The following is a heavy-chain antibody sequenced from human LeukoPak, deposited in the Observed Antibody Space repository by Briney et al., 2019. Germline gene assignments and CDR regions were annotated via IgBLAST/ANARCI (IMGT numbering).Heavy chain of an antibody. V-gene: IGHV3-48*03. Sequence: GSLRLSCAASGFTFSSYEMNWVCQAPGKGLEWVSYISSSGSTIYYADSVKGRFTISRDNAKNSLYLQMNSLRAEDTAVYYCARVGYSSSWYKADAFDIWGQGTMVTVSS. CDR1: GFTFSSYE. D-gene: IGHD6-13*01. J-gene: IGHJ3*02. CDR3: ARVGYSSSWYKADAFDI. CDR2: ISSSGSTI.